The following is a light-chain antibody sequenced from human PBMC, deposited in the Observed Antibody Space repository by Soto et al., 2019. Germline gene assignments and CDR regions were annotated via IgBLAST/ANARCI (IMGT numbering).Light chain of an antibody. V-gene: IGKV3D-15*01. CDR2: DAS. J-gene: IGKJ5*01. Sequence: EIVLTQSPATLSVSPGERATLSCWASQSVSSYLAWYQHKPGQAPRLLIYDASNRATGIPARFSGSGSGTEFTLTISSLQSEDFAVYYCQQYNNWPITFGPGTRLEIK. CDR1: QSVSSY. CDR3: QQYNNWPIT.